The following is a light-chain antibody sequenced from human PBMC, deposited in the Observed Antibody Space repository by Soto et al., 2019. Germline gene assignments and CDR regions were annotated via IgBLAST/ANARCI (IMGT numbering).Light chain of an antibody. J-gene: IGLJ2*01. V-gene: IGLV1-51*01. CDR2: DNS. CDR1: RSNIGNNF. CDR3: ATWDSGLNAVV. Sequence: QSVLTQPPSVSAAPGQKVTISCSGSRSNIGNNFVSWYQQLPGTAPKLLIFDNSQRPSEIPDRFSGSKSGTSATLGITGLQTGDEAGYFCATWDSGLNAVVFGGGTKLNVL.